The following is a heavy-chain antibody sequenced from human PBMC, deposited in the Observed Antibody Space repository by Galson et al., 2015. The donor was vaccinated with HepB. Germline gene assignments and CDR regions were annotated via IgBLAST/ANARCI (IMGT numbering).Heavy chain of an antibody. D-gene: IGHD3-16*01. CDR3: AFGYYFDY. V-gene: IGHV3-23*01. CDR2: ISNSGDTT. Sequence: SLRLSCAASGFTFSGYAMSWVRQAPGKGLEWVSTISNSGDTTYDADSVKGRFTISRDNSKNTLSLQMSSLRAEDTAVYYCAFGYYFDYWGQGTLVTVSS. J-gene: IGHJ4*02. CDR1: GFTFSGYA.